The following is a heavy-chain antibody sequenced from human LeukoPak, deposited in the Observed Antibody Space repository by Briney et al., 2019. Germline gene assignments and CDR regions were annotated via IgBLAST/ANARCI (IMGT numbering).Heavy chain of an antibody. V-gene: IGHV7-4-1*02. D-gene: IGHD3-22*01. Sequence: ASVKVSCKASGYTFTSYAMNWVRQAPGQGLEWMGWINTNTGNPTYAQGFTGRFVFSLDTSVSTAYLQISSLKAEDTAVYYCARGWHMIVVVITLGQQGSFDYWGQGTLVTVSS. CDR3: ARGWHMIVVVITLGQQGSFDY. CDR1: GYTFTSYA. J-gene: IGHJ4*02. CDR2: INTNTGNP.